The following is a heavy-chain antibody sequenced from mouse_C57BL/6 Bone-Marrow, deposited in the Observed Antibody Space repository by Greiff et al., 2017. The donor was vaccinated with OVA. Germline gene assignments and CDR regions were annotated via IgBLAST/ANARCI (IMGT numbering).Heavy chain of an antibody. CDR3: ARYDYADY. CDR1: GYTFTSYW. Sequence: QVQLQPGAELVKPGASVKLSCKASGYTFTSYWMHWVKQRPGQGLEWIGMIHPNSGSTNYNEKFKSKATLTVDKSSSTAYMQLSSLTSEDSAVYYCARYDYADYWGQGTTLTVSS. V-gene: IGHV1-64*01. CDR2: IHPNSGST. J-gene: IGHJ2*01. D-gene: IGHD2-4*01.